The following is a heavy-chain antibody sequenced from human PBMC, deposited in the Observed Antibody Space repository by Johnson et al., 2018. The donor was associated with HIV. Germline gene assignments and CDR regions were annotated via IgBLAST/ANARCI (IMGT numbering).Heavy chain of an antibody. CDR3: ARDGYYDSGSDPLDI. J-gene: IGHJ3*02. CDR2: INWHGGTT. V-gene: IGHV3-20*04. CDR1: GFTFDDYD. D-gene: IGHD3-10*01. Sequence: VQLVESGGGVVRPGGSLRLSCAASGFTFDDYDLTWVRQGPGKGLEWVSHINWHGGTTGYADSVMGRFAISRDNAKNSLYLQMNSLRAEDTALSYCARDGYYDSGSDPLDIWGQGTMVTVSS.